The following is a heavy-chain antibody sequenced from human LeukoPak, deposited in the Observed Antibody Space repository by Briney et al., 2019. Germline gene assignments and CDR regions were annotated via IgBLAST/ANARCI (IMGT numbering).Heavy chain of an antibody. V-gene: IGHV1-69*05. CDR2: TIPIFGTA. J-gene: IGHJ5*02. D-gene: IGHD5-24*01. CDR1: GGTFSSYA. Sequence: ASVKVSCKASGGTFSSYAISWVRQAPGQGLEWMGGTIPIFGTANYAQKFQGRVTITTDESTSTAYMELSSLRSEDTAVYYCARDRGDGYPLNWFDPWGQGTLVTVSS. CDR3: ARDRGDGYPLNWFDP.